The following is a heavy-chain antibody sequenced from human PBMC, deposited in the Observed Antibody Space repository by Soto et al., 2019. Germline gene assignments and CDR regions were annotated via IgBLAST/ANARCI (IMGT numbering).Heavy chain of an antibody. Sequence: QVQLVESGGGLVKSGGSLRLSCAASGFTFSDHYMSWFRQAPGKGLEWVSYISSSGDSIYYADSVAGRFTVSRDNARNSLYLQMNSLRAEDTAMYYCAREIGLNWFDPWGQGTLVTVSS. CDR3: AREIGLNWFDP. V-gene: IGHV3-11*01. CDR2: ISSSGDSI. CDR1: GFTFSDHY. J-gene: IGHJ5*02.